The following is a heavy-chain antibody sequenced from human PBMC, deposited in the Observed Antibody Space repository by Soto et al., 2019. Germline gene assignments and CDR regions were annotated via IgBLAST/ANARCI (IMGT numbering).Heavy chain of an antibody. CDR3: ARAQWLVLDY. Sequence: SETLSLTCTVSGGSISSSSYYWGWIRQPPGKGLEWIGSIYYSGSTYYNPSLKSRVTISLDRSKNHFSLKLSSVSAADTAVYYCARAQWLVLDYWGQGTLVTVSS. D-gene: IGHD6-19*01. J-gene: IGHJ4*02. V-gene: IGHV4-39*07. CDR2: IYYSGST. CDR1: GGSISSSSYY.